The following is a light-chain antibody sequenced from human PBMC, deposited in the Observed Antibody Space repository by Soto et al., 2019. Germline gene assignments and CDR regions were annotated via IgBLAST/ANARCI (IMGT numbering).Light chain of an antibody. V-gene: IGKV1-13*02. J-gene: IGKJ5*01. CDR3: QQYNSYPPT. Sequence: AIQLTQSPSSLSASVGDRVTITCRASQGISSALAWYQQKPGKAPKLLIYDASSLESGVPSRFSGSGSGTDFTLTISSLLPEDFATYYCQQYNSYPPTFGQGTPLEIK. CDR1: QGISSA. CDR2: DAS.